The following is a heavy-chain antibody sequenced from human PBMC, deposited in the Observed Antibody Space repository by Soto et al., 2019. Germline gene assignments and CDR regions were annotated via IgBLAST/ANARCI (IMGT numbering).Heavy chain of an antibody. CDR1: DDSINSDKYY. D-gene: IGHD3-9*01. CDR2: IYYRGNA. CDR3: ARLEGLATISYYFDF. Sequence: QLQLQESGPGLVKPSETLSLTCSVSDDSINSDKYYWGWIRQPPGKGLEWIGSIYYRGNAYYNPSLQTRGTIALDKSRSKFSLKLNSVTAADSAVYFCARLEGLATISYYFDFWGPGALVTVSS. J-gene: IGHJ4*02. V-gene: IGHV4-39*01.